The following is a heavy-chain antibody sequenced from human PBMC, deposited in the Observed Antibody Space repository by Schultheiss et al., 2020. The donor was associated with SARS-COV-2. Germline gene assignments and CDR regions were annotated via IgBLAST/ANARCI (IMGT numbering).Heavy chain of an antibody. Sequence: GESLKISCKGSGYSFTSYWIGWVRQMPGKGLEWMGIIYPGDSDTRYSPSFQGQVTISADRSISAAYLQWSSLKASDTAIYYCARDPVIHDSNAYWGQGTLVTVSS. CDR3: ARDPVIHDSNAY. D-gene: IGHD3-22*01. CDR2: IYPGDSDT. CDR1: GYSFTSYW. J-gene: IGHJ4*02. V-gene: IGHV5-51*01.